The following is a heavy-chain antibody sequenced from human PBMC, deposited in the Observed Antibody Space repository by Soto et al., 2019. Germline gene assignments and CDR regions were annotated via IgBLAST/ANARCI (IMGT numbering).Heavy chain of an antibody. CDR1: GFTFTSSA. CDR3: AAAGRPTVDYGGYDLVPEVGAFDI. Sequence: GASVKVSCKASGFTFTSSAMQWVRQARGQRLEWIGWIVVGSGNTNYAQKFQERVTITRDMSTSTAYMELSSLRSEDTAVYYCAAAGRPTVDYGGYDLVPEVGAFDIWGQGTMVAVSS. D-gene: IGHD5-12*01. V-gene: IGHV1-58*02. J-gene: IGHJ3*02. CDR2: IVVGSGNT.